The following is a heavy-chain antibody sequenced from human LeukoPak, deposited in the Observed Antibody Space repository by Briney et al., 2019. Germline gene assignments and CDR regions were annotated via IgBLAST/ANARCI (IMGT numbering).Heavy chain of an antibody. Sequence: GGSLRLSCAASGFTFSSYSMNWVRPAPGKGLEWVSYISSSSSTIYYADSVKGRFTISRDNAKNSLYLQMNSLRAEDTAVYYCARDGLNWAYYFDYWGQGTLVTVSS. CDR2: ISSSSSTI. CDR3: ARDGLNWAYYFDY. J-gene: IGHJ4*02. CDR1: GFTFSSYS. D-gene: IGHD7-27*01. V-gene: IGHV3-48*01.